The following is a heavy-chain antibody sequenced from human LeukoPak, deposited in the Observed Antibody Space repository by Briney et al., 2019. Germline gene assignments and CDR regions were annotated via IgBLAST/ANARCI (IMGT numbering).Heavy chain of an antibody. J-gene: IGHJ3*02. V-gene: IGHV1-2*02. CDR1: GYTSTGYY. CDR2: INPNSGGT. CDR3: TRHPLACDAFDI. Sequence: GASVKVSCKASGYTSTGYYMDWGRQAPGQGLEWMGWINPNSGGTNYAQKFQGRVTMTRDTSISTAYMALSRLRSDDTAVYYCTRHPLACDAFDIWGQGTMVTVSS. D-gene: IGHD2-21*01.